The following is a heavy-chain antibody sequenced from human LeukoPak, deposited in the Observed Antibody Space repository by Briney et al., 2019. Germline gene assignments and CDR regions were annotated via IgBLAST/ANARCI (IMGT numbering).Heavy chain of an antibody. V-gene: IGHV3-48*02. CDR3: ARERGYNYGYSDY. CDR2: ISGSGGTI. Sequence: PGESLRLSCAASGFTFSSYSMNWVRQAPGKGLEWVSYISGSGGTIYDADSVRGRFTISRDNAKNSLYLQMNSLRDEDTAVYYCARERGYNYGYSDYWGQGTLVTVSS. CDR1: GFTFSSYS. J-gene: IGHJ4*02. D-gene: IGHD5-18*01.